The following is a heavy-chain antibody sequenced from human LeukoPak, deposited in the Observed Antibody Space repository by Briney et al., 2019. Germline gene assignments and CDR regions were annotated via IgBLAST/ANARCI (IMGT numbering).Heavy chain of an antibody. CDR1: GFTFSRHS. Sequence: GGSLRLSCAASGFTFSRHSINWVRQAPGKGLEWVSYISSSGSNIYYADSVKGRFTISRDNAKNSLYLQMNSLRAEDTAVYYCAELGITMIGGVWGKGTTVTISS. CDR3: AELGITMIGGV. J-gene: IGHJ6*04. V-gene: IGHV3-48*04. D-gene: IGHD3-10*02. CDR2: ISSSGSNI.